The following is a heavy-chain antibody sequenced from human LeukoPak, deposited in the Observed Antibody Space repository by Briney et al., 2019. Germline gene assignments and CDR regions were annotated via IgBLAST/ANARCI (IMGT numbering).Heavy chain of an antibody. J-gene: IGHJ4*02. Sequence: SETLSLTCTVSGGSISSYYWSWIRQPPGKGLEWIGYIYYSGSTNYNPSLKSRVTISVDTSKNQFSLKLSSVTAADTAVYYCARRAGSSSWQDYWGQGTLVTVSS. CDR1: GGSISSYY. CDR2: IYYSGST. D-gene: IGHD6-13*01. V-gene: IGHV4-59*08. CDR3: ARRAGSSSWQDY.